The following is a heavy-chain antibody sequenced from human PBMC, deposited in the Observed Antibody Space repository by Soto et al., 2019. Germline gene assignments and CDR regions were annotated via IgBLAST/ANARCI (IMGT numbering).Heavy chain of an antibody. V-gene: IGHV4-30-4*01. D-gene: IGHD4-17*01. CDR3: ATVEFGDYDNQYYFDY. J-gene: IGHJ4*02. Sequence: SETLSLTCTVSGGSVSSGDYYWSWIRQPPGKGLEWIGYIYYSGSTYYNPSLKSRVTISVDTSKNHFSLKLSCVTAAHTAVYYCATVEFGDYDNQYYFDYWGQGTLGTVSS. CDR1: GGSVSSGDYY. CDR2: IYYSGST.